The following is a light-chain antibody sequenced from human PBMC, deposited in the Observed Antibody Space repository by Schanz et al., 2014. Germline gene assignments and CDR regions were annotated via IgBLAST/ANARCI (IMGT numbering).Light chain of an antibody. CDR1: QSVSSN. Sequence: EIVLPQSPGTLSLSPGERATLSCRASQSVSSNLAWYQQKSGQAPRLLIYDASNRATGIPARFSGSGSGTEFTLTISSLQPDDFATYYCQQYSGYSTFGQGTKVEIK. CDR2: DAS. CDR3: QQYSGYST. V-gene: IGKV3D-15*01. J-gene: IGKJ1*01.